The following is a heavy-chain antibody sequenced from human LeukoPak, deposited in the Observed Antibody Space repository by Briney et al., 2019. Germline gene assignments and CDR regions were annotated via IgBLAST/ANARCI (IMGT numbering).Heavy chain of an antibody. Sequence: GGSPRLSCAASGFTFDDYAMHWVRQAPGKGLEWASGISWNSGSTGQADSVKGRFTISRDNAKKSLYLQMNSLRTEDTALYYCAKGPRGSWNDGEGFYMDVWGKGTTVTVSS. CDR1: GFTFDDYA. CDR2: ISWNSGST. V-gene: IGHV3-9*01. CDR3: AKGPRGSWNDGEGFYMDV. J-gene: IGHJ6*03. D-gene: IGHD1-1*01.